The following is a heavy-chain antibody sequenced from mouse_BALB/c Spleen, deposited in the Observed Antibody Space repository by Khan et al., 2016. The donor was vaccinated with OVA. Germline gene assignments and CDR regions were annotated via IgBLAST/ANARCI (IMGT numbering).Heavy chain of an antibody. CDR2: IWGGGTT. J-gene: IGHJ4*01. D-gene: IGHD1-1*02. CDR3: AKLQWSHYYAMDY. V-gene: IGHV2-6-5*01. Sequence: VELVESGPGLVAPSQSLSITCTVSGFSLTDYGVGWIRQPPGKGLEWLGVIWGGGTTNYNSALKSRPSISKDNSKSQAFLKMNSLQTDDTAMYYCAKLQWSHYYAMDYWGQGTSATVSS. CDR1: GFSLTDYG.